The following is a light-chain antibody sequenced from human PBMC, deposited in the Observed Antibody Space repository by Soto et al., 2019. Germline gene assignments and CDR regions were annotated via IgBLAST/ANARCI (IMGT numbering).Light chain of an antibody. CDR1: SSDVGGYNS. CDR3: SSYTTSSTLLYV. V-gene: IGLV2-14*01. CDR2: EVS. Sequence: QSALTQPASVSGSPGQSITISCTGTSSDVGGYNSVSWYQQHPGKAPKLMIYEVSNRPSGVSNRFSGSKSGNTASLTISGLQAEDEADYYYSSYTTSSTLLYVFGTGTKVTVL. J-gene: IGLJ1*01.